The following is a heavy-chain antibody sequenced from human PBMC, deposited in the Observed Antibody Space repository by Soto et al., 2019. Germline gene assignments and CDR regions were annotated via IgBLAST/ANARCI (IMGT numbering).Heavy chain of an antibody. V-gene: IGHV1-69*01. Sequence: QVQLVQSGAEVKKPGSSVKVSCKASADTFSSSAFSWVRQAPGQGLEWMGGIIPFFHAAKYEQRFQGRVTSTADESTSTGYMELSSLRSEDTALYYCARDLISNYRYYGMDVWGQGTTVTVSS. CDR2: IIPFFHAA. CDR3: ARDLISNYRYYGMDV. J-gene: IGHJ6*02. CDR1: ADTFSSSA.